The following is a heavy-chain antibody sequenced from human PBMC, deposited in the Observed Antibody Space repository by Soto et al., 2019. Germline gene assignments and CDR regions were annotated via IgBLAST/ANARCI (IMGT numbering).Heavy chain of an antibody. D-gene: IGHD2-15*01. J-gene: IGHJ4*02. Sequence: EVQLVESGGALVQPGGSLRLSCEGPGFLFSAYWMSWVRHAPGKGLEWVAMINRGASGTHYVDSVKGRFTISRDNAKNALYLQMNSLGVEDTAVYYCATLDTAEIQTAAYWGQGTLVTVSA. CDR3: ATLDTAEIQTAAY. CDR1: GFLFSAYW. CDR2: INRGASGT. V-gene: IGHV3-7*01.